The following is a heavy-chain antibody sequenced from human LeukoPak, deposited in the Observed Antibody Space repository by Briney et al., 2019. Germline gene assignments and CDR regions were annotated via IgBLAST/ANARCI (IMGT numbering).Heavy chain of an antibody. V-gene: IGHV3-30*04. CDR3: ARDARCFDWLTPFLGPYFDY. CDR2: ISYDGSNK. Sequence: GRSLRLSCAASGFTFSSYAMHWVRQAPGKGLEWVAVISYDGSNKYYADSVKGRFTISRDNSKNTLYLQMNSLRAEDTAVYYCARDARCFDWLTPFLGPYFDYWGQGTLVTVSS. CDR1: GFTFSSYA. D-gene: IGHD3-9*01. J-gene: IGHJ4*02.